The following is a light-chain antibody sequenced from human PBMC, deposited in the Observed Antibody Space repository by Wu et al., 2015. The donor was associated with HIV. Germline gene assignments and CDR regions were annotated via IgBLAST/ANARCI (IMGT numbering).Light chain of an antibody. CDR2: GTS. Sequence: DIQMTQSPSSLSASVGDRVTITCRASENINTYLNWYQQKPGKAPKFLIYGTSSLQSGVPSRFSGSKSGTDFTLTISNLQPEDFATYYCQQSYGTPLTFGGGTKVEIK. CDR1: ENINTY. V-gene: IGKV1-39*01. CDR3: QQSYGTPLT. J-gene: IGKJ4*01.